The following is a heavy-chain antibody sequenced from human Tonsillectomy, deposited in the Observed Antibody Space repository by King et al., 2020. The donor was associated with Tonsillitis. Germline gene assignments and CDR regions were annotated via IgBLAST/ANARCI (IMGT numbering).Heavy chain of an antibody. D-gene: IGHD3-10*01. Sequence: VQLVESGGGVVQPGRSLRLSCAASGFTFSSYGMHWVRQAPGKGLEWVAVISYDGSNKYYADSVKGRFTISRENSKNRLYRQMNSLRAADTAVYYCAKDRILLWFGELSGDAFDIWGQGTMVTVSS. CDR3: AKDRILLWFGELSGDAFDI. CDR1: GFTFSSYG. CDR2: ISYDGSNK. J-gene: IGHJ3*02. V-gene: IGHV3-30*18.